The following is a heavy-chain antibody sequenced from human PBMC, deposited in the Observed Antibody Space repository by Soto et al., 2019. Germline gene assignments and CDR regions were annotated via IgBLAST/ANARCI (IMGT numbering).Heavy chain of an antibody. V-gene: IGHV3-66*01. D-gene: IGHD3-10*01. CDR2: IYSGGST. CDR1: GFTVSNNY. Sequence: EVQLVESGGGLVQPGGSLRLSCVVSGFTVSNNYMSWVRQAPGKGLEWVSVIYSGGSTSYINSVKGRFTISRDNSKNTVYLQMNSLRAEDTAVYYCARGETVRGVAYWGQGTLVTVSS. CDR3: ARGETVRGVAY. J-gene: IGHJ4*02.